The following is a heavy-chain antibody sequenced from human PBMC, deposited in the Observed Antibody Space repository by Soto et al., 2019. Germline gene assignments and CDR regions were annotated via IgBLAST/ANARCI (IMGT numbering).Heavy chain of an antibody. V-gene: IGHV3-21*06. CDR3: ARESEDLTSNFDY. J-gene: IGHJ4*02. Sequence: GGSLRLSCGASGFTFTRCSINWVRQAPGKGLEWVSSISSTTNYIYYGDSMKGRFTISRDNAKNSLYLEMNSLRAEDTAVYYCARESEDLTSNFDYWGQGTLVTVSS. CDR1: GFTFTRCS. CDR2: ISSTTNYI.